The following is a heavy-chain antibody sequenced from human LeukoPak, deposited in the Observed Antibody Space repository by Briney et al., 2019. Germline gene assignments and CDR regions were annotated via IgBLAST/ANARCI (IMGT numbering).Heavy chain of an antibody. CDR3: ARGQGTVTTH. D-gene: IGHD4-17*01. V-gene: IGHV4-34*01. CDR2: INHSGST. Sequence: PSETLSLTCAAYGVSFSGYYWSWIRQPPGKGLEWIGEINHSGSTNYNPSLKSRVTISVDTSKNQFSLKLSSVTAADTAVYYCARGQGTVTTHWGQGTLVTVSS. J-gene: IGHJ4*02. CDR1: GVSFSGYY.